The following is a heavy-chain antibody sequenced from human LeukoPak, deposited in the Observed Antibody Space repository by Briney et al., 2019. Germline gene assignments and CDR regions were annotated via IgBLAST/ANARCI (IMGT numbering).Heavy chain of an antibody. CDR2: ISYSGST. V-gene: IGHV4-4*07. Sequence: SETLSLTCTVSGDSISSYYWSWIRQPAGKGLEWIGRISYSGSTNYNPSLKSRVTMSVDTSRNQVSLKLSSVTAADTAVYHCARDVQQWLVLGGYYSYYMDVWGKGTTVTVSS. J-gene: IGHJ6*03. D-gene: IGHD6-19*01. CDR1: GDSISSYY. CDR3: ARDVQQWLVLGGYYSYYMDV.